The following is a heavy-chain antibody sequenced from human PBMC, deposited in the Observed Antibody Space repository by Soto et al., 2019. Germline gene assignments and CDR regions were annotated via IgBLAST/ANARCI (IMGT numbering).Heavy chain of an antibody. J-gene: IGHJ4*02. Sequence: PGGSLSLSCAASGFTFSSYTMSWVRQAPGKGLEWVSAISGRGGSTYYADSVKGRFTISRDNSKNTLYLQMNSLRAEDTAVYYCAKVMVRGVHFDYWGQGTLVTAPQ. CDR3: AKVMVRGVHFDY. V-gene: IGHV3-23*01. D-gene: IGHD3-10*01. CDR1: GFTFSSYT. CDR2: ISGRGGST.